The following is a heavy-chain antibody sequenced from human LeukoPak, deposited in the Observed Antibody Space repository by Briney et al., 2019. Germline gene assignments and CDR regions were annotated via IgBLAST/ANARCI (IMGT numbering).Heavy chain of an antibody. J-gene: IGHJ3*02. Sequence: SETLSLTCTVSGGSISNYYWSWIRQPPGKGLEWIGYIYYSGSTNYNPSLKSRVTISVDTSKNQFSLKLSSVTAADTAVYYCAREMVRGGDAFDIWGQGTMVTVSS. CDR3: AREMVRGGDAFDI. CDR1: GGSISNYY. CDR2: IYYSGST. D-gene: IGHD3-10*01. V-gene: IGHV4-59*01.